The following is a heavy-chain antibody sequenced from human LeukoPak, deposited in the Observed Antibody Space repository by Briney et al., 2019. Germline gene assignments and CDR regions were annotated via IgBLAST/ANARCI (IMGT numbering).Heavy chain of an antibody. V-gene: IGHV3-30*04. J-gene: IGHJ6*02. CDR2: ISYDGSNK. CDR3: ARDFAYCSGGSCYPKGYYYYGMDV. D-gene: IGHD2-15*01. Sequence: GRSLRLSCAASGFTFSSYAMHWVRQAPGKGLEWVAVISYDGSNKYYADSVKGRFTISRDNSKNTLYLQMNSLRAEDTAVYYCARDFAYCSGGSCYPKGYYYYGMDVWGQGTTVTVSS. CDR1: GFTFSSYA.